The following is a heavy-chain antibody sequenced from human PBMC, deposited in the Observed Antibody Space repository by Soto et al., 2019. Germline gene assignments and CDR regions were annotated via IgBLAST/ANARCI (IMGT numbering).Heavy chain of an antibody. J-gene: IGHJ3*02. V-gene: IGHV3-74*01. CDR3: ARVRWLQLRGAFDI. CDR1: GFTFSSYW. CDR2: INSDGSST. D-gene: IGHD5-12*01. Sequence: EVQLVESGGGLVQPGGSLRLSCAASGFTFSSYWMHWVRQAPGKGLVWVSRINSDGSSTSYADSVTGRFTISRDNAKNTLYLQMNSMRAEDTAVYYCARVRWLQLRGAFDIWGQGTMVTVSS.